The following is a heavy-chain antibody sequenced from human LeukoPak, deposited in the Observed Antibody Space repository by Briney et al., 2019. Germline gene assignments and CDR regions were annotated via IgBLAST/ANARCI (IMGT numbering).Heavy chain of an antibody. V-gene: IGHV4-59*08. D-gene: IGHD2-21*02. CDR3: ARSRSVVTAPLGMDV. CDR2: IYYSGST. CDR1: GGSVSSYY. Sequence: SETLSLTCTVSGGSVSSYYWSWIRQPPGKGLEWIGYIYYSGSTNYNPSLKSRVTISVDTSKNQFSLKLSSVTAADTAVYYCARSRSVVTAPLGMDVWGQGTTVTVSS. J-gene: IGHJ6*02.